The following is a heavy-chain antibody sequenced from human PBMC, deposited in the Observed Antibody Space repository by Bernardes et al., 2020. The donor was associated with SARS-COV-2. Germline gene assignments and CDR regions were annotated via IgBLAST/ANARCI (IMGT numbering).Heavy chain of an antibody. J-gene: IGHJ6*02. Sequence: VGSLRLSCAASGFTLSGYWMHWVRQTPGKGLVWVSRINKDGTTTNYADSVKGRFTISRDNAKNTLYLQMNSLRVEDTAVYYCARANNLDVWGQGTTVTVSS. CDR1: GFTLSGYW. V-gene: IGHV3-74*01. CDR3: ARANNLDV. CDR2: INKDGTTT.